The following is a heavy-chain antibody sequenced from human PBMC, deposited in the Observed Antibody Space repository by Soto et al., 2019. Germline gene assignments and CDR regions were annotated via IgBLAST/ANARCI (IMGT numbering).Heavy chain of an antibody. D-gene: IGHD6-13*01. V-gene: IGHV3-30*18. CDR3: AKDLSSSWPPDY. CDR2: ITYDGRNE. CDR1: GFTFSSYG. Sequence: PGGSLRLSCAASGFTFSSYGMHWVRQAPGRGLEWVAVITYDGRNEYYADSVKGRFTISRDNSKNTVYLQMNSLRAEDTAVYYCAKDLSSSWPPDYWGQGTLVTVSS. J-gene: IGHJ4*02.